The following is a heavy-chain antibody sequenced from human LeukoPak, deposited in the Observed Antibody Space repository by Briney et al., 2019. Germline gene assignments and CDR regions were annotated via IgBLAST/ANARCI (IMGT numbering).Heavy chain of an antibody. CDR3: ARDSNGGIAVAGS. CDR2: IIPIFGTA. V-gene: IGHV1-69*13. J-gene: IGHJ4*02. D-gene: IGHD6-19*01. CDR1: GGTFSSYA. Sequence: RASVKVSCKASGGTFSSYAISWVRQAPGQGLEWMGGIIPIFGTANYAQRFQGRVTITADESTSTAYMELSSLRSEDTAVYYCARDSNGGIAVAGSWGQGTLVTVSS.